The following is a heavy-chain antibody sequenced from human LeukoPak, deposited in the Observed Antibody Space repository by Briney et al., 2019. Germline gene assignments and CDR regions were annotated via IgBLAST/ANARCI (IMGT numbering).Heavy chain of an antibody. J-gene: IGHJ6*03. V-gene: IGHV3-48*02. CDR2: ISSSSSTI. D-gene: IGHD5-18*01. CDR3: ARDVTGYSYXPWXHKYYYYMDV. Sequence: GGSLRLSCAASGFTFSSYSMNWVRQAPGKGLEWVSYISSSSSTIYYADSVKGRFTISRDNAKNSLYLQMNSLRDEDTAVYYCARDVTGYSYXPWXHKYYYYMDVWGKGTTVTVSS. CDR1: GFTFSSYS.